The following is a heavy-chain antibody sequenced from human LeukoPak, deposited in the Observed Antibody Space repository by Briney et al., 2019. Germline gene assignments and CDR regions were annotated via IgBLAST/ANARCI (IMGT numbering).Heavy chain of an antibody. CDR2: VYYSGST. J-gene: IGHJ5*01. CDR1: GGSVSSSSYY. CDR3: ARRLRGFDS. D-gene: IGHD5-12*01. Sequence: PSETLSFTCTVSGGSVSSSSYYWGWIRQPPGKGLEWIGSVYYSGSTYYNPSLKSRVTISVDTSKNQFSLKLSSVTAADTALYYCARRLRGFDSWGQGTLVTVSS. V-gene: IGHV4-39*01.